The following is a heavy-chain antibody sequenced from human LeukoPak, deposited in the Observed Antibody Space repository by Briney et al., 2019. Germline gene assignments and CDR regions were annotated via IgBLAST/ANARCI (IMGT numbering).Heavy chain of an antibody. J-gene: IGHJ4*02. V-gene: IGHV3-11*01. CDR3: ARAVSADTAMVYFAY. CDR2: ISNSGSII. CDR1: GFTFSDYY. Sequence: PGGSLRLSCAASGFTFSDYYMFWIRQAPGKGLEWVSYISNSGSIIYYADSVKGRFTVSRDNAKDSLYLQMNSLRAEDTAVYYCARAVSADTAMVYFAYWGQGTLVTVSS. D-gene: IGHD5-18*01.